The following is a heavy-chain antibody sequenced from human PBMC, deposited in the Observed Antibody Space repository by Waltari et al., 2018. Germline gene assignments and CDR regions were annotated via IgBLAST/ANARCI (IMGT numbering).Heavy chain of an antibody. J-gene: IGHJ3*02. CDR1: GGSISTYY. Sequence: QVQLQESGPGLVKPSATLSPLCPVSGGSISTYYWRWIRQSPGQGLEWIGNIYRSVSATYNRSLKGRVAISGDTTKNQFCLERSSLTAADTAVYYCVRANYDFWSGCRIYDALDIWGQGAKVAGSS. CDR3: VRANYDFWSGCRIYDALDI. V-gene: IGHV4-59*01. D-gene: IGHD3-3*01. CDR2: IYRSVSA.